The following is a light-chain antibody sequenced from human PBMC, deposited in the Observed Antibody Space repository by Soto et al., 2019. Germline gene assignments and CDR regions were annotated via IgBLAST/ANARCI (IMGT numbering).Light chain of an antibody. CDR2: VDD. Sequence: QSVLTQPPSASWTPGQRVTISCSGSNSNIGNNDVYWYRHLPGTAPRLLIYVDDQRPSGVPDRFSGSKSGTSASLAISGLRSDDEADYYCAAWDDSLSAFVFATGTKVTVL. V-gene: IGLV1-47*02. CDR3: AAWDDSLSAFV. J-gene: IGLJ1*01. CDR1: NSNIGNND.